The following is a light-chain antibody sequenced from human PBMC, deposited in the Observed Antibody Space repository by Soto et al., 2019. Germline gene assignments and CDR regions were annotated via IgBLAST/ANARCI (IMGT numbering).Light chain of an antibody. V-gene: IGKV3-20*01. J-gene: IGKJ4*01. CDR2: GAS. CDR1: QSVSSSY. CDR3: QQYDSSPLT. Sequence: EIVLTQSPGTLSLSPGERATLSCRASQSVSSSYLAWYQQKPGQAPRLLIYGASSRATGIPDRFSGSGSGTDFTLTISRLKPEDFAVYYCQQYDSSPLTFGGGTKVELK.